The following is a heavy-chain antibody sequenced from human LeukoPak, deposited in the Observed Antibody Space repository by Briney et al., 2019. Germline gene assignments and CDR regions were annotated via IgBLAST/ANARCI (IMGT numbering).Heavy chain of an antibody. D-gene: IGHD2-21*01. CDR1: GFTFSSYW. J-gene: IGHJ3*02. CDR3: ARDCGILRTDCGDALDI. V-gene: IGHV3-7*03. CDR2: IKQDGSEK. Sequence: PGGSLRLSCAASGFTFSSYWMHWVRQAPGKGLEWVANIKQDGSEKYYVDSVKGRFSISRDNARNSLHLQMNSLRVEDTAVYYCARDCGILRTDCGDALDIWGQGTMVTVSS.